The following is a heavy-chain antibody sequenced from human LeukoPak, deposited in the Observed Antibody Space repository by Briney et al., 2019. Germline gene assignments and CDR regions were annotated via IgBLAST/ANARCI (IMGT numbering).Heavy chain of an antibody. D-gene: IGHD6-6*01. CDR1: GFTFDDYA. V-gene: IGHV3-9*01. J-gene: IGHJ3*02. CDR3: AKDTTLYSSSSGAFDI. CDR2: ISWNSGSI. Sequence: KTGGSLRLSCAASGFTFDDYAMHWVRQAPGKGLEWVSGISWNSGSIGYADSVKGRFTISRDNAKNSLYLQMNSLRAEDTALYCCAKDTTLYSSSSGAFDIWGQGTMVTVSS.